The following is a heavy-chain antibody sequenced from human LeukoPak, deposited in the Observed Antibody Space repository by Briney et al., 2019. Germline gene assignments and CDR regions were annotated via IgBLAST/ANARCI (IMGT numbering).Heavy chain of an antibody. D-gene: IGHD1-26*01. V-gene: IGHV4-34*01. CDR3: ARDQGSGSYPYYYYYMDV. CDR2: INHSGST. J-gene: IGHJ6*03. Sequence: SETLSLTCAVYGGSFSGYYWSWLRQPPGKGLEWIGEINHSGSTNYNPSLKSRVTISVDTSKNQFSLKLSSVTAADTAVYYCARDQGSGSYPYYYYYMDVWGKGTTVTVSS. CDR1: GGSFSGYY.